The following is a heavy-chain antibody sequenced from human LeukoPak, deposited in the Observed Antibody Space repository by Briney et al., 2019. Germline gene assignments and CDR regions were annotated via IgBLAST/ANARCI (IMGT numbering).Heavy chain of an antibody. Sequence: ASVKVSCKASGGTFTSYAISWVRQAPGQGLEWMGGIIPIFGTANYAQEFQGRVTITADESTSTAYMELSSLRSEDTAVYYCARDGEVLLWYWGQGTLVTVSS. CDR1: GGTFTSYA. J-gene: IGHJ4*02. CDR2: IIPIFGTA. D-gene: IGHD3-10*01. V-gene: IGHV1-69*01. CDR3: ARDGEVLLWY.